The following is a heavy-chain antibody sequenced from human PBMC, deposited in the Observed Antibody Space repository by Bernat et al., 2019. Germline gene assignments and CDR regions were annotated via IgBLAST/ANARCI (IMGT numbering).Heavy chain of an antibody. CDR1: GFTFGDYA. J-gene: IGHJ3*02. CDR2: IRSKAYGGTT. V-gene: IGHV3-49*03. D-gene: IGHD3-22*01. Sequence: EVQLVESGGGLVQPGRSLRLSCTASGFTFGDYAMSWFRQAPGKGLEWVGFIRSKAYGGTTEYAASVKGRFTISRDDSKSIAYLQMNSLKTEDTAVYYCTRDVPLRGDYYQRAHDACDIWGQGTMVTVSS. CDR3: TRDVPLRGDYYQRAHDACDI.